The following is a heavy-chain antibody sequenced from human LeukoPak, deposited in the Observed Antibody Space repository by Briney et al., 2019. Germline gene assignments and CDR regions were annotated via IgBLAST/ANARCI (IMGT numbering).Heavy chain of an antibody. CDR3: ARDKVVGATYFDY. CDR2: IKQDGGEI. J-gene: IGHJ4*02. Sequence: GGSLRLSCAASGFTVSSNYMSWVRQAPGKGLEWVANIKQDGGEIYYVDSVKGRFTISRDNAKNSLYLQMNSLRAEDTAVYYCARDKVVGATYFDYWGQGTLVTVSS. CDR1: GFTVSSNY. V-gene: IGHV3-7*01. D-gene: IGHD1-26*01.